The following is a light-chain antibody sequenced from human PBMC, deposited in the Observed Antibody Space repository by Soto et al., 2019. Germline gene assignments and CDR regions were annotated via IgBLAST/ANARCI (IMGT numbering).Light chain of an antibody. CDR1: SSDVGNYNL. CDR2: EGS. Sequence: QSALTQPASVSGSPGQSITISCTGTSSDVGNYNLVSWFQQYPGKAPKLMIYEGSKRPAGVSDRFSGSKSGNTASLTISGLQDEDEADYHCCSFAGSRTFVFGTGTKLTVL. CDR3: CSFAGSRTFV. J-gene: IGLJ1*01. V-gene: IGLV2-23*01.